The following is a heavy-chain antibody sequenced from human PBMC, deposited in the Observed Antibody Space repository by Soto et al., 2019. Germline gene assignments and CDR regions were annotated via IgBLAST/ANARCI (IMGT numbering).Heavy chain of an antibody. V-gene: IGHV3-9*01. J-gene: IGHJ6*02. D-gene: IGHD5-12*01. CDR1: GFTFHEYA. Sequence: EVQLIESGGGWVQPGTSLRVSCAASGFTFHEYAMYWVRQAPGKGLEWVSGISSDGDTIAYADSVQGRFTVFRDNAKNSLDLQMNSPRAEDTALYYCTKGGYDLIYYFGMDVWGQGTTVTVSS. CDR2: ISSDGDTI. CDR3: TKGGYDLIYYFGMDV.